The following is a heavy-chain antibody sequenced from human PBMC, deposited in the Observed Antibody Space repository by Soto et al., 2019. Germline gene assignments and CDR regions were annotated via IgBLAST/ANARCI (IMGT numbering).Heavy chain of an antibody. CDR1: GGSLSGYS. J-gene: IGHJ5*02. CDR3: ARVPGP. V-gene: IGHV4-30-2*01. D-gene: IGHD3-10*01. Sequence: PSETLSLTCVFSGGSLSGYSWSWIRQPPGKGLEWIGYIYHSGSTYYNPSLKSRGTISVYRSKNQLSLKLSSVTAADKAVYYCARVPGPWGQGTLVTVSS. CDR2: IYHSGST.